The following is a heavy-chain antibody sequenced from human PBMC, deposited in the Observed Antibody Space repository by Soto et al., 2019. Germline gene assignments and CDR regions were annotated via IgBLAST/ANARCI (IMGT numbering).Heavy chain of an antibody. CDR2: ISSDGSST. J-gene: IGHJ4*02. D-gene: IGHD3-22*01. Sequence: PGGSLRLSCAASEFTFTSYWMHWVRQAPGKGLVWVSRISSDGSSTSYADPVRGRFTISRDNAKNTLYLQMNSLRAEDTAVYYCAKVGYYYDSSGSNFDHWGQGTLVTVSS. V-gene: IGHV3-74*01. CDR3: AKVGYYYDSSGSNFDH. CDR1: EFTFTSYW.